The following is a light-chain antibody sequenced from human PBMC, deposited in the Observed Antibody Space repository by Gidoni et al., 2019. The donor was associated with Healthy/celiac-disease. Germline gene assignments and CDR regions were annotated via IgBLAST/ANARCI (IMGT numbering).Light chain of an antibody. CDR2: AAS. V-gene: IGKV1-39*01. J-gene: IGKJ2*01. CDR3: QQSYSTPYT. CDR1: QSIRSY. Sequence: DIQMTQSPSSLSASVGDRVTITCQASQSIRSYLNWYQQKPGKAPKLLIYAASSLQSGVPSRFSGSGSRTDFTLTISSLQPEDFATYYCQQSYSTPYTFGQGTKLEIK.